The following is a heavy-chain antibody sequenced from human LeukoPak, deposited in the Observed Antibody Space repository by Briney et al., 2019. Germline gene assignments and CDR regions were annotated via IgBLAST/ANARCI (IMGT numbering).Heavy chain of an antibody. CDR2: IYYSGST. CDR3: ASRLYGSGSPSLDY. J-gene: IGHJ4*02. V-gene: IGHV4-39*01. Sequence: SETLSLTCIVSGGSISSSSYYWGWIRQPPGTGLEWIGSIYYSGSTYYNPSLKSRVTISVDTSKNQFSLKLSSVTAADTAVYYCASRLYGSGSPSLDYWGQGTLVTVSS. CDR1: GGSISSSSYY. D-gene: IGHD3-10*01.